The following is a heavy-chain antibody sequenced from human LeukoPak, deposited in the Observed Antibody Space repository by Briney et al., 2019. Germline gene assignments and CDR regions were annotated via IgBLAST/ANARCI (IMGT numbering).Heavy chain of an antibody. CDR3: ARGYSRSWYQAVVYIWLDP. J-gene: IGHJ5*02. D-gene: IGHD6-13*01. CDR1: GGSISSYY. V-gene: IGHV4-59*01. Sequence: KSSETLSLTCTVSGGSISSYYWTWIRQPPGKGLEWIGYISYSGSTNYNPSLKSRVTISVDTSKNQFSLNLTSVTAADTAVYYCARGYSRSWYQAVVYIWLDPWGQGTLVTVSS. CDR2: ISYSGST.